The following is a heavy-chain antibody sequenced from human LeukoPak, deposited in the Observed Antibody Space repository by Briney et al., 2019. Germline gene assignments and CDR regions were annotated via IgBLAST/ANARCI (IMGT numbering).Heavy chain of an antibody. J-gene: IGHJ6*03. CDR2: IIPIFHTP. Sequence: SVKVSCKASGGTFSNFGISWVRQAPGQGLEWMGGIIPIFHTPNYAQKFQGRVTITADESTSTAYMELSSLKSEDTAVYYCARQGSYYYYYMDVWGKGTTVTVSS. V-gene: IGHV1-69*13. CDR3: ARQGSYYYYYMDV. CDR1: GGTFSNFG.